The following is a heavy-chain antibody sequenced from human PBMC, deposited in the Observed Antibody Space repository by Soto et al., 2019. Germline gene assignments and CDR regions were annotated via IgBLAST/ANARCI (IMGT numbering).Heavy chain of an antibody. CDR1: GYKFDNYW. D-gene: IGHD6-19*01. CDR3: ARSRRGAYSSGWYSLSGYYNYGIDV. V-gene: IGHV5-51*01. CDR2: IFPGDSET. Sequence: GESLKISCKASGYKFDNYWIAWVRQVPGKGLEWMGLIFPGDSETKYAPSFQGHVALSVDASAGTAFLHWDSLEASDSAMYYCARSRRGAYSSGWYSLSGYYNYGIDVWGQGTKVTVSS. J-gene: IGHJ6*02.